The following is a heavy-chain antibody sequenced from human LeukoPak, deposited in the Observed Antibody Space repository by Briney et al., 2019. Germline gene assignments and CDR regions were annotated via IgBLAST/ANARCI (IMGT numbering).Heavy chain of an antibody. V-gene: IGHV1-46*01. J-gene: IGHJ3*01. D-gene: IGHD2-2*01. CDR1: GYTFSSYY. CDR2: INPSGGSA. Sequence: PEASVKVSCKASGYTFSSYYMHWGRQAPGQGLEWLGIINPSGGSASYAQKFQGRVTMTRDMSTSTVYVDLSSLRSEDTAVYYCARASCTTTSCPLGAFDVWGQGTMVTVSS. CDR3: ARASCTTTSCPLGAFDV.